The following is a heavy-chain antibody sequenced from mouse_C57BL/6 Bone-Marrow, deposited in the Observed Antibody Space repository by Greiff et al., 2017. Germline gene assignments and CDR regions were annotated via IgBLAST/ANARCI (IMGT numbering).Heavy chain of an antibody. CDR3: ARIYYDYLY. J-gene: IGHJ3*01. D-gene: IGHD2-4*01. CDR2: IHPNSGST. CDR1: GYTFTSYW. Sequence: QVQLQESGAELVKPGASVKLSCKASGYTFTSYWMHWVKQRPGQGLEWIGMIHPNSGSTNYNEKFKSKATLTVDKSSSTAYMQLSSLTSEDSAVYYCARIYYDYLYWGQGTLVTVSA. V-gene: IGHV1-64*01.